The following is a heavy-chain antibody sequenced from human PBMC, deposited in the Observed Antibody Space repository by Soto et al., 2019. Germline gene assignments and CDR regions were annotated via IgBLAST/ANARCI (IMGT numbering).Heavy chain of an antibody. V-gene: IGHV1-8*01. Sequence: GASVKVSCKASGYTFTIYDINWVRQATGQGLEWMGWMNPNSGNTGYAQKFQGRVTMTRNTSISTAYMELSSLRSEDTAVYYCARAGSITIFGVVIPNYYYYGMDVWGQGTTVTVSS. CDR2: MNPNSGNT. CDR3: ARAGSITIFGVVIPNYYYYGMDV. D-gene: IGHD3-3*01. CDR1: GYTFTIYD. J-gene: IGHJ6*02.